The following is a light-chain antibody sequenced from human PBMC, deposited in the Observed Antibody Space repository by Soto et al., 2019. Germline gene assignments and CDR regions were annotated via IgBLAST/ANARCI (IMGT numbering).Light chain of an antibody. J-gene: IGKJ2*01. CDR1: QSLVHSDGNTY. Sequence: DIVLTQTPLSSPVTLGQPASISCRSSQSLVHSDGNTYLTWLQQRPGQPPRLLIYMISNRFSGVPDRFSGRGAGTDFTLKISRVEADDVGVYYCRQATQAYTFGQGTKLEIK. V-gene: IGKV2-24*01. CDR2: MIS. CDR3: RQATQAYT.